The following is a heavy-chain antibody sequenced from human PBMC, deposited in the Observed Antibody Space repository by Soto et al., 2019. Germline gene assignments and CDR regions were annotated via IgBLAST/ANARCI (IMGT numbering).Heavy chain of an antibody. CDR2: ISSSSSYI. J-gene: IGHJ3*02. Sequence: EVQLVESGGGLVKPGGSLRLSCAASGFTFSSYSMNWVRQAPGKGLEWVASISSSSSYIYYADSVKGRFTISRDNAKNSLYLQMNSLRAEDTAVYYCARDAVTIFGVVKNAFDIWGQGTMVTGSS. CDR3: ARDAVTIFGVVKNAFDI. D-gene: IGHD3-3*01. V-gene: IGHV3-21*01. CDR1: GFTFSSYS.